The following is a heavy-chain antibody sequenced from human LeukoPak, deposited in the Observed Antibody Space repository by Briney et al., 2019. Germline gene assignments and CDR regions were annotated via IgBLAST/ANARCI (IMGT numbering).Heavy chain of an antibody. J-gene: IGHJ4*02. CDR2: ISYDGSNK. CDR1: GSTLSSYA. CDR3: ARDLVAVAGRGGASDY. Sequence: PGGSLRLSCAASGSTLSSYAMHWVRQAPGKGLEWVAVISYDGSNKYYADSVKGRFTISRDNSKNTLYLQMNSLRAEDTAVYYCARDLVAVAGRGGASDYRGQGTLVTVSS. D-gene: IGHD6-19*01. V-gene: IGHV3-30*04.